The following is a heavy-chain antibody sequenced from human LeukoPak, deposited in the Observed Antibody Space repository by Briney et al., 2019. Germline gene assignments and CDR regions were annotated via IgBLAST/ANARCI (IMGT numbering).Heavy chain of an antibody. V-gene: IGHV3-48*02. CDR3: ARDSSYCSGGTCFNLDY. Sequence: GGSLRLSCAASRFTFSSYSMNWVRQAPGKGLEWVSYISSSGTIYYADSVKGRFTISRDNAKNSLYLQMNSLRDEDTAVYYCARDSSYCSGGTCFNLDYWGQGTLVTVSS. CDR2: ISSSGTI. D-gene: IGHD2-15*01. J-gene: IGHJ4*02. CDR1: RFTFSSYS.